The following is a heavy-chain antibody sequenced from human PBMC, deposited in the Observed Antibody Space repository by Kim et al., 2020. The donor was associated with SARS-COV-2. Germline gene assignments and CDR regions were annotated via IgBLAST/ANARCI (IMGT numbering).Heavy chain of an antibody. J-gene: IGHJ5*02. CDR3: TRESTETTEGP. CDR1: GFSVTEYW. Sequence: GGSLRPSCAVSGFSVTEYWMSWVRQAPGKGLEWVANINQDGSEKNLVDSVKGRFTISRDNVENSLYLQMNSLRAEDTAVYYCTRESTETTEGPWGQGTLVTVSS. CDR2: INQDGSEK. D-gene: IGHD4-17*01. V-gene: IGHV3-7*03.